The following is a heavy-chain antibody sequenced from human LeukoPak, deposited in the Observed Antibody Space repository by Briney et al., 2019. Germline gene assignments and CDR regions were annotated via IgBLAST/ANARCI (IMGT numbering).Heavy chain of an antibody. CDR3: ATQWVERQQYYYMDV. V-gene: IGHV3-30*02. CDR1: VFTFTSYG. D-gene: IGHD6-13*01. J-gene: IGHJ6*03. Sequence: PGGSLRLSCVASVFTFTSYGMHWVPQAPGKGLEWVTFIRHDESNKYYADSVKGRFTISRDNSNNTLYLQMSSLRAEDTAVYYCATQWVERQQYYYMDVWGKGTSVTVSS. CDR2: IRHDESNK.